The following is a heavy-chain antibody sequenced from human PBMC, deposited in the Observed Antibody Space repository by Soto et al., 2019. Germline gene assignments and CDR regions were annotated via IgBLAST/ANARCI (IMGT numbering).Heavy chain of an antibody. D-gene: IGHD2-2*01. Sequence: GCLRLSCAASGFSFSTNWMHWVRQAPGKGLEWVSGLNEDGSTTYYADSVKGRFTISRDNSKNTLDLQMNSLRAEDTAVYYCAKVSCQMPHHFDCWGQGTLVNVSS. CDR1: GFSFSTNW. V-gene: IGHV3-NL1*01. CDR2: LNEDGSTT. CDR3: AKVSCQMPHHFDC. J-gene: IGHJ4*02.